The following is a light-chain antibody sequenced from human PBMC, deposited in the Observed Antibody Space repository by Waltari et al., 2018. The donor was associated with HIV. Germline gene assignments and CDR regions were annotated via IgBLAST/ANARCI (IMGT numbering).Light chain of an antibody. CDR1: SSDVGGYNY. CDR3: SSYTSSSTLDVV. CDR2: DVS. V-gene: IGLV2-14*01. Sequence: QSALTQPASVSGSPGQSITISCTGTSSDVGGYNYVSWYQQHPGKAPKLMIYDVSYRPSGFSNLFSGSKAVNTASLTISGRQAEAEADYYCSSYTSSSTLDVVFGGGTKLTVL. J-gene: IGLJ2*01.